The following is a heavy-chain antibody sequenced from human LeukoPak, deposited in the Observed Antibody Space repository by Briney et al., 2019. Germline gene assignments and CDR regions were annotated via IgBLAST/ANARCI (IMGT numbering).Heavy chain of an antibody. CDR1: GGSISSHY. CDR2: IYYSGST. V-gene: IGHV4-59*11. Sequence: SETLSLTCTVSGGSISSHYWSWIRQPPGKGLEWIGCIYYSGSTNYNPSLKSRVTISVDTSKNQFSLKLSSVTAADTAVYYCARRAPDTAFDYWGQGTLVTVSS. J-gene: IGHJ4*02. CDR3: ARRAPDTAFDY. D-gene: IGHD5-18*01.